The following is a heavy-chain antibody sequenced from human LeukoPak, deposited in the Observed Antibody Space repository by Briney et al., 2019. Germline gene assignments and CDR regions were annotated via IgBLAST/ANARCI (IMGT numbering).Heavy chain of an antibody. CDR3: AREGREGYNYPALDF. J-gene: IGHJ4*02. D-gene: IGHD5-24*01. V-gene: IGHV3-74*03. CDR2: IKADGSTT. CDR1: GFTFSSYW. Sequence: GGSLRLSCAASGFTFSSYWMHWVRQVPGKGLVWVSGIKADGSTTTYADSVEGRFTISRDNAKNSLYLQMNSLRAEDTAVYYCAREGREGYNYPALDFWGQGILVTVSS.